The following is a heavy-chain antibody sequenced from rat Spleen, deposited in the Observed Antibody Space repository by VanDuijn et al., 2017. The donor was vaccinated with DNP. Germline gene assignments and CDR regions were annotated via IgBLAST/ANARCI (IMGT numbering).Heavy chain of an antibody. CDR1: GFSLTSYN. V-gene: IGHV2-30*01. CDR2: IWSGGEQ. J-gene: IGHJ4*01. D-gene: IGHD1-5*01. CDR3: ARRGTTGAMDA. Sequence: QVQLKESGPGLVQPSQTLSLTCTVSGFSLTSYNVHWVRQPTGKGLEWMGLIWSGGEQDYNVVLKSRLVISREPSKSQVFLKMNSLQTEYTAMYFWARRGTTGAMDAWCQGTSVTVSS.